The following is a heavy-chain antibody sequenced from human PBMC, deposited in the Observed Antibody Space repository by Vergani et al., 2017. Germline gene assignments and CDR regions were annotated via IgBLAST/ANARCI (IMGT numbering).Heavy chain of an antibody. CDR1: GFIFSHYW. Sequence: EVQLVESGGGLVQPGGSLRLSCAASGFIFSHYWMSWVRQAPGKGLEGVANINQDGSETYYVDSVKGRFPISRDNAKNSLYLQMNSLRAEDPALYDCARINYYGSSGYSLTRWHNWFDPWGQGTLITFSS. V-gene: IGHV3-7*01. CDR3: ARINYYGSSGYSLTRWHNWFDP. D-gene: IGHD3-22*01. CDR2: INQDGSET. J-gene: IGHJ5*02.